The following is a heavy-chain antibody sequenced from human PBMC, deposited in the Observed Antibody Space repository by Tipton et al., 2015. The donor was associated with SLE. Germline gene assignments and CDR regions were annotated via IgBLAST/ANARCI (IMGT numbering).Heavy chain of an antibody. CDR3: ARWALTTMTH. J-gene: IGHJ4*02. V-gene: IGHV4-61*05. Sequence: TLSLTCTVSGGSISSSSYYWSWIRQPPGKGLEWIGYIYSGGSTNYNPSLKSRVTISVDTAKSQISLNLTSVTAADTAVYYCARWALTTMTHGGQGTLVTVSS. CDR1: GGSISSSSYY. D-gene: IGHD4-11*01. CDR2: IYSGGST.